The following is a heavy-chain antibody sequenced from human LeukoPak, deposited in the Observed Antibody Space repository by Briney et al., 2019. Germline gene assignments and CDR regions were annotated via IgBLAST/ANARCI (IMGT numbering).Heavy chain of an antibody. CDR1: GYTFTGYY. CDR3: ARDLNC. V-gene: IGHV1-2*02. J-gene: IGHJ4*02. Sequence: ASVKASCKASGYTFTGYYMHWVRQAPGQGLEWMGWINPNSGGTNYAQKFQGRATMTRDTSISTAYMALSRVRSDDTAVYYCARDLNCWGQGTLVTVAS. CDR2: INPNSGGT.